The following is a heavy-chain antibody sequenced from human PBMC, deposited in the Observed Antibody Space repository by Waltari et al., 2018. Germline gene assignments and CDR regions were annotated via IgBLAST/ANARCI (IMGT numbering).Heavy chain of an antibody. J-gene: IGHJ5*02. CDR1: GFTFSSHW. Sequence: EVQLVESGGGLVQPGGSLRLSCAASGFTFSSHWMHWVRQAPGKGRVWISRIRGDGRKKSSADSVKGRFTISRDNSNNTLYLQMNSLSAEYTAVYYCTRTRHCSTTSCQVDWCDPWGQGTLVTVSS. CDR3: TRTRHCSTTSCQVDWCDP. V-gene: IGHV3-74*01. CDR2: IRGDGRKK. D-gene: IGHD2-2*01.